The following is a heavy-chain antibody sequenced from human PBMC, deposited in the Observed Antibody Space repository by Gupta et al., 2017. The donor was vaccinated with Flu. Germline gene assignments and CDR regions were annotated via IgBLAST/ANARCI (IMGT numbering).Heavy chain of an antibody. Sequence: RQQFGAGLLKPSETLSLTCAVYGASFSGYYWSWIRQPPGKGLEWIGEINHSGSNNYNPSLKRRATRAVDTSKNQFSLKRISVTAADTAVCCCARASFPPRDDYGAGRQLIADGGQGTMVTVSS. V-gene: IGHV4-34*01. CDR3: ARASFPPRDDYGAGRQLIAD. D-gene: IGHD3-10*01. CDR1: GASFSGYY. CDR2: INHSGSN. J-gene: IGHJ4*02.